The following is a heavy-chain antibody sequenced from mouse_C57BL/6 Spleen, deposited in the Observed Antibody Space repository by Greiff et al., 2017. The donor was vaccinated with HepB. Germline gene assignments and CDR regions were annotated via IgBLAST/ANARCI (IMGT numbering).Heavy chain of an antibody. D-gene: IGHD1-1*01. V-gene: IGHV14-1*01. CDR3: TRGDYYGSSRYAMGY. CDR2: IDPEDGDT. Sequence: VQLQQSGAELVRPGASVKLSCTASGFNIKDYYMHWVKQRPEQGLEWIGRIDPEDGDTEYAPKFQGKATMTADTSSNTAYLQLSSLTSEDTAVYYCTRGDYYGSSRYAMGYWGQGTSVTVSS. CDR1: GFNIKDYY. J-gene: IGHJ4*01.